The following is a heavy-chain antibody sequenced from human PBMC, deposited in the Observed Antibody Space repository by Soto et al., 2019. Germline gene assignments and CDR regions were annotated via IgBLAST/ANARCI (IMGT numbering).Heavy chain of an antibody. CDR2: ISVTRTTI. D-gene: IGHD2-21*02. Sequence: EVQLVESGGVLAQPGGSLRLSCAASGFTFNTFGMNWVRQAPGKGLEWISYISVTRTTIHYADSVKGRFAISRDNAKNSLSLEMDSLRVEDTAVYYCARDGAMTWVFDYWGPGTVVSLSS. CDR3: ARDGAMTWVFDY. J-gene: IGHJ4*02. CDR1: GFTFNTFG. V-gene: IGHV3-48*01.